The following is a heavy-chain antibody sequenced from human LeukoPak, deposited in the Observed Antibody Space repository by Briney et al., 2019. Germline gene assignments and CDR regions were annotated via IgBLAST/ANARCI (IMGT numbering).Heavy chain of an antibody. CDR2: IYSGGNT. V-gene: IGHV3-53*01. CDR1: GFTVSSTS. Sequence: GGSLRLSCAASGFTVSSTSMNWVSQTPGKGLEWVSVIYSGGNTYYADSVKGRFTISRDNAKNTLSLQMNSLRAEDTAVYYCAKSLVFAVAGTRWFDPWGQGTLVTVPS. J-gene: IGHJ5*02. D-gene: IGHD6-19*01. CDR3: AKSLVFAVAGTRWFDP.